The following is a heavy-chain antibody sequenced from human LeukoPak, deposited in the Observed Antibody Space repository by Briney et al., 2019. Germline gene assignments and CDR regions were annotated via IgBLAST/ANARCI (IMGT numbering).Heavy chain of an antibody. J-gene: IGHJ3*02. CDR1: GYTFTSYG. CDR2: VSAYNGNT. CDR3: ARVSGFYYDSSGLYAFDI. Sequence: ASVKVSCKASGYTFTSYGITWVRQAPGQGLEWMGWVSAYNGNTNYAQKVQGRVTMTTDTSTSTAYMELRSLRSDDTAVYYCARVSGFYYDSSGLYAFDIWGQGTMVTVSS. V-gene: IGHV1-18*01. D-gene: IGHD3-22*01.